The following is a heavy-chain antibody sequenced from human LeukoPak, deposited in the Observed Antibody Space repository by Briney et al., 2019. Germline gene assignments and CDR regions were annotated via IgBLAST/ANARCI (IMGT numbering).Heavy chain of an antibody. D-gene: IGHD6-13*01. Sequence: SETLSLTCAVYGGSFSGYYWSWIRQPPGKGLEWIGEINHSGSTNYNPSLKSRVTISVDTSKNQFSLKLSSVTAAGTAVYYCARGIRSYSSSWYYYYYYMDVWGKGTTVTVSS. CDR2: INHSGST. J-gene: IGHJ6*03. V-gene: IGHV4-34*01. CDR1: GGSFSGYY. CDR3: ARGIRSYSSSWYYYYYYMDV.